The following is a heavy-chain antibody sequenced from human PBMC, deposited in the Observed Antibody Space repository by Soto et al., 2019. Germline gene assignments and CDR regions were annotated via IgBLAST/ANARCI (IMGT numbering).Heavy chain of an antibody. J-gene: IGHJ5*02. D-gene: IGHD4-17*01. CDR1: VGTFSSYA. CDR2: IIPIFGTA. V-gene: IGHV1-69*13. CDR3: ATSAYGDYRNWFDP. Sequence: AVKVSCKASVGTFSSYAISRVRQAPGQGLEWMGGIIPIFGTANYAQKFQGRVTITADESTSTAYMELSSLRSEDTAVYYCATSAYGDYRNWFDPWGQGTLVTVSS.